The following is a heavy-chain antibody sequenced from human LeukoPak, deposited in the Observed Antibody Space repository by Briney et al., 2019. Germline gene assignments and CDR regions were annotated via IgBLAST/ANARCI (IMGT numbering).Heavy chain of an antibody. J-gene: IGHJ4*02. V-gene: IGHV4-39*01. D-gene: IGHD5-12*01. CDR1: GGSISSSIYY. CDR3: ARYRTGVVATTGYYFDY. Sequence: SETLSLTCTVSGGSISSSIYYSGWIRQPPGKGLEWIGSSYFGVSTYYNPSLKSRVTISVDTSKNQFSLKLSSVTAADTAVYYCARYRTGVVATTGYYFDYWGQGTLVSVSS. CDR2: SYFGVST.